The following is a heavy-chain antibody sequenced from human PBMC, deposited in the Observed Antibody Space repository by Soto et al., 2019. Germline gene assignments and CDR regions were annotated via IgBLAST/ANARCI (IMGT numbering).Heavy chain of an antibody. Sequence: EVQLLESGGGLVQPGGSLRLSCAASGFTFSSYAMSWVRQAPGKGLEWVSAISGCGGTTYYADSVKGRFTFSRDNSKNTLYLQMNSLRAEDTTVYYCAKTANGWFSAFEIWGQGTMVTVSS. CDR1: GFTFSSYA. V-gene: IGHV3-23*01. CDR3: AKTANGWFSAFEI. CDR2: ISGCGGTT. J-gene: IGHJ3*02. D-gene: IGHD6-19*01.